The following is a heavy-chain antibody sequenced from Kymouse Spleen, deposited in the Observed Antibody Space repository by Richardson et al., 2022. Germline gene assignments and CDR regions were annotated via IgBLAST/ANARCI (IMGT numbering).Heavy chain of an antibody. Sequence: QVQLQQWGAGLLKPSETLSLTCAVYGGSFSGYYWSWIRQPPGKGLEWIGEINHSGSTNYNPSLKSRVTISVDTSKNQFSLKLSSVTAADTAVYYCARHSSSSGDDYWGQGTLVTVSS. D-gene: IGHD6-6*01. CDR3: ARHSSSSGDDY. V-gene: IGHV4-34*01. CDR2: INHSGST. J-gene: IGHJ4*02. CDR1: GGSFSGYY.